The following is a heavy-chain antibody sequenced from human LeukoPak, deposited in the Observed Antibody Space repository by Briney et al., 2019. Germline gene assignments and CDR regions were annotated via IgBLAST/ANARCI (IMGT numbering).Heavy chain of an antibody. D-gene: IGHD3-9*01. CDR3: VREMKGNYDVLTGYYHSYHYGMDV. J-gene: IGHJ6*02. CDR2: IYTSGST. Sequence: SETLSLTCTVSGGSISSYYWSWIRQPAGKGLEWIGRIYTSGSTKYNPSLKSRVSMSVDTSKNQFSLNLSSVTAADTAVYYCVREMKGNYDVLTGYYHSYHYGMDVWGQGTTVIVSS. CDR1: GGSISSYY. V-gene: IGHV4-4*07.